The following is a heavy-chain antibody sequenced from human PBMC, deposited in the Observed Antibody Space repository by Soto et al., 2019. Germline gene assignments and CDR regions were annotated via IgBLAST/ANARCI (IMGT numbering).Heavy chain of an antibody. V-gene: IGHV1-3*01. J-gene: IGHJ4*03. CDR3: ARDEYNWNCDS. CDR2: LNADNGNT. CDR1: GYIFTSYS. Sequence: VPEKVSCKAAGYIFTSYSKHWVRQDQGQGPEWMGWLNADNGNTKYSQKFQCRVTITSDTSASTAYMELSSRRSEDTGVSYCARDEYNWNCDSWGQGTLFGVAA. D-gene: IGHD1-20*01.